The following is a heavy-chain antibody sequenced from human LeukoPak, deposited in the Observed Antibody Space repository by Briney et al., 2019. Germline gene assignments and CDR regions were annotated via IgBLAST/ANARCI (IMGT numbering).Heavy chain of an antibody. D-gene: IGHD3-10*01. Sequence: SETLSLTCAVSGGSFSGYYWSWIRQPPGKGLEWIGEINHSGSTNYNQSLKSRVTISVDTSKKEFSLSLNSVTAADTAVYYCATDRYYGSGNYYQFDFWGQGTLVTHSP. V-gene: IGHV4-34*01. CDR3: ATDRYYGSGNYYQFDF. CDR1: GGSFSGYY. J-gene: IGHJ4*02. CDR2: INHSGST.